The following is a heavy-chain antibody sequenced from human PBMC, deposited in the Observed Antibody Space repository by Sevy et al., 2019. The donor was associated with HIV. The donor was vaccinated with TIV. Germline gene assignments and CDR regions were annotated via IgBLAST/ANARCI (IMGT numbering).Heavy chain of an antibody. Sequence: GESLKISCKGSGFTFTTYWIGWVRQMPGKGLEWIGIIYPDDSDTRYSPSFQGQVTISVDKSISTAYLQWSTLKASVTAMYYCARHHASYGVTGYYYYYGLDVWGQGTTVTVSS. V-gene: IGHV5-51*01. D-gene: IGHD4-17*01. CDR2: IYPDDSDT. CDR1: GFTFTTYW. J-gene: IGHJ6*02. CDR3: ARHHASYGVTGYYYYYGLDV.